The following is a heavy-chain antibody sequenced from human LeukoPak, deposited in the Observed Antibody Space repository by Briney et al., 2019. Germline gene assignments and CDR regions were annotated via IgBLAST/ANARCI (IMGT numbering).Heavy chain of an antibody. CDR3: ARVDSSGWHYFDY. CDR1: GGSISGYY. D-gene: IGHD6-19*01. Sequence: SETLSLTCTGSGGSISGYYCSWIRQPAGKGLEWIGHIYTRGGTNYNHSLKSRVSMSVDTSKNQFSLKLSSVTAADTAVYYCARVDSSGWHYFDYWGQGTLVTVSS. J-gene: IGHJ4*02. CDR2: IYTRGGT. V-gene: IGHV4-4*07.